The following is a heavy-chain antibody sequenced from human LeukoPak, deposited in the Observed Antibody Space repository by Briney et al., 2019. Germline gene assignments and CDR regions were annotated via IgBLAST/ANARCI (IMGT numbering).Heavy chain of an antibody. D-gene: IGHD6-13*01. CDR3: ARDASSSWYLNWFDP. V-gene: IGHV3-33*01. CDR1: GFTFSSYG. Sequence: PGRSLRLSCAASGFTFSSYGMHWVRQAPGKGLEWVAVIWYDGSNKYYADSVKGRFTISRDNSKNTLYLQMNSLRAEDTAVYYCARDASSSWYLNWFDPWGQGTLVTVSS. J-gene: IGHJ5*02. CDR2: IWYDGSNK.